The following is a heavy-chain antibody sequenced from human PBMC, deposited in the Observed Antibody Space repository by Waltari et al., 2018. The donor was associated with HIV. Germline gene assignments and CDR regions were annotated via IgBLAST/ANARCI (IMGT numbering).Heavy chain of an antibody. J-gene: IGHJ1*01. D-gene: IGHD5-18*01. CDR1: GFTFSSYW. Sequence: EVQLVESGGGLVQPGGSLRLSCAASGFTFSSYWMHWVRQAPGKGLVWVSRINSEGSITSHADSVKGRFTISRDNARNTLYLQMNSLGAEDTAMYYWAKGGTSGYTFGFGRWGQGTLVTVSS. CDR2: INSEGSIT. CDR3: AKGGTSGYTFGFGR. V-gene: IGHV3-74*01.